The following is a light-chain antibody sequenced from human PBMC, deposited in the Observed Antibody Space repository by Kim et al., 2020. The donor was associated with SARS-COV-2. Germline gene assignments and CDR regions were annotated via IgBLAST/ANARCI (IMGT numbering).Light chain of an antibody. CDR1: ELGEKY. J-gene: IGLJ3*02. CDR2: QDS. Sequence: PRQTRTITGFCDELGEKYASCYQQKPARPPLLMVYQDSKRPSGIPQRFSGSNSGDTAALTISGTQAVDEADYYCQAWDSSTAQVFGGGTQLTVL. V-gene: IGLV3-1*01. CDR3: QAWDSSTAQV.